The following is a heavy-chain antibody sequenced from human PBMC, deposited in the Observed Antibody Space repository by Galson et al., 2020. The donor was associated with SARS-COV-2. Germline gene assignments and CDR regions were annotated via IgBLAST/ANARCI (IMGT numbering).Heavy chain of an antibody. CDR2: ISSSSSTI. J-gene: IGHJ4*01. V-gene: IGHV3-48*04. CDR3: ARERSYYFDY. CDR1: GSTFSTIS. Sequence: GGFLRSSCQALGSTFSTISLIWFGRVQGRGWGWVSYISSSSSTIYYADSVKGRFTIFRDNAENSLFLQMNSLRVEDTAVYYCARERSYYFDYWGQGTLVTVSS.